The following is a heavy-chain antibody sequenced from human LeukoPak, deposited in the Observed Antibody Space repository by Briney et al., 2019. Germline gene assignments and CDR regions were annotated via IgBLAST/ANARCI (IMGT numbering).Heavy chain of an antibody. CDR2: IYYSGST. CDR3: ARVRGSYRKRLDY. CDR1: GGSIRSSSYY. J-gene: IGHJ4*02. Sequence: PSETLSLTCTVSGGSISGGSIRSSSYYWGWIRQSPGKGLEWIGSIYYSGSTYYNPSLKSRVTISVDTSRNQFSLKLSSVTAADTAVYYCARVRGSYRKRLDYWGQGTLVTVSS. D-gene: IGHD1-26*01. V-gene: IGHV4-39*07.